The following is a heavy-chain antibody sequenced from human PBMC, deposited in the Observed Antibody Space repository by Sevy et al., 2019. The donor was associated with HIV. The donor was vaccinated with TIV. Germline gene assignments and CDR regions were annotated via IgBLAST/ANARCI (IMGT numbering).Heavy chain of an antibody. CDR1: GYTFSSYX. Sequence: ASLKVSCKASGYTFSSYXXXXXXXXXGQGLEWMGWIGGYNGNTNFAQKLQGRVTMTTDTSTSTAYMEVRSLRSDDTAVYYCARAGYLNWFDPWGQGTLVTVSS. CDR3: ARAGYLNWFDP. D-gene: IGHD1-1*01. V-gene: IGHV1-18*01. CDR2: IGGYNGNT. J-gene: IGHJ5*02.